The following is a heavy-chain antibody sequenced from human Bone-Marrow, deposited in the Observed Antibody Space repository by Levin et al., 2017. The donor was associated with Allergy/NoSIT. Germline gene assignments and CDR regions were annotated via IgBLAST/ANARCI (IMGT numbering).Heavy chain of an antibody. D-gene: IGHD2-21*02. CDR2: IWYDGTNK. CDR3: ARPPYCGGDCSNPPAHG. CDR1: GFTFSSYA. V-gene: IGHV3-33*01. Sequence: PGGSLRLSCAASGFTFSSYAMHWVRQAPGKGLEWVAVIWYDGTNKYYADSVKGRFTISRDNSKNTLYLQMDSLRAEDTAVYYCARPPYCGGDCSNPPAHGWGQGTLVTVSS. J-gene: IGHJ4*02.